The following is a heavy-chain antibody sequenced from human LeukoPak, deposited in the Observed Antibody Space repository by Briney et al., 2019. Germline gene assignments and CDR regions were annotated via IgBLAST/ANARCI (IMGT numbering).Heavy chain of an antibody. Sequence: SETLSLTCAVYGGSFSGYYWGWIRQPPGKGLEWIGEINHSGSTNYNPSLKSRVTISVDTSKNQFSLKLSSVTAADTAVYYCARLGSSSWPDDYWGQGTLVTVSS. J-gene: IGHJ4*02. V-gene: IGHV4-34*01. CDR3: ARLGSSSWPDDY. CDR1: GGSFSGYY. D-gene: IGHD6-13*01. CDR2: INHSGST.